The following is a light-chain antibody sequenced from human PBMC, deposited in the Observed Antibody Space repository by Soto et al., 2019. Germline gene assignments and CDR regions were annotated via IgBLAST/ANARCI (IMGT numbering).Light chain of an antibody. J-gene: IGKJ2*01. CDR3: QQAYSTPYT. CDR2: AAS. Sequence: DIQMTQSPSSLSASVGDRVTITSRASQSISSYVNWYQQKPGKAPKLLIYAASSLQSGVPSRFSRSGSGTDFARAIRSLQPEDFATYYCQQAYSTPYTFGQGTKLEIK. V-gene: IGKV1-39*01. CDR1: QSISSY.